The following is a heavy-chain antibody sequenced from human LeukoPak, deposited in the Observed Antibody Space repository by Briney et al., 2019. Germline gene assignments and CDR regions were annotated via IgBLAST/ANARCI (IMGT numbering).Heavy chain of an antibody. J-gene: IGHJ6*03. V-gene: IGHV1-18*01. CDR1: GYTFTSYG. CDR2: ISAYNGNT. Sequence: ASVKVSCKASGYTFTSYGISWVRQAPGQGREWMGWISAYNGNTNYAQKLQGRATMTTDTSTSTAYMELRSLRSDDTAVYYCARTPSIIWYYYYMDVWGKGTTVTVSS. D-gene: IGHD3-16*01. CDR3: ARTPSIIWYYYYMDV.